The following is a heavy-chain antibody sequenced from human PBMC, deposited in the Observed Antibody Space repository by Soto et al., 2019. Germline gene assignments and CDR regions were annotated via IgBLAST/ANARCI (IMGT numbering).Heavy chain of an antibody. D-gene: IGHD3-9*01. CDR2: IYPGDSDT. Sequence: RGESLKISCKGSGYSFTSYWIGWVRQMPGKGLEWMGIIYPGDSDTRYSPSFQGQVTISADKSISTAYLQWSSLKASDTAMYYCARLDYDILTGYYRDYYYYGMDVWGQGTTVTVSS. CDR1: GYSFTSYW. CDR3: ARLDYDILTGYYRDYYYYGMDV. J-gene: IGHJ6*02. V-gene: IGHV5-51*01.